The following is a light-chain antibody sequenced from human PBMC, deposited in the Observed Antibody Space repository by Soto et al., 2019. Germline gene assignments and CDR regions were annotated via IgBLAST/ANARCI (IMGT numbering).Light chain of an antibody. CDR2: EVS. V-gene: IGLV2-8*01. Sequence: QSALTQPASVSGSLGQSVTFSCTGTTSDVGSYNVVSWYQQHPGKAPKLMIYEVSKRPSGVPDRFSGSKSGNTASLTVSGLQAEDEADYYCSSYAGSNALVFGGGTKLTVL. CDR1: TSDVGSYNV. CDR3: SSYAGSNALV. J-gene: IGLJ2*01.